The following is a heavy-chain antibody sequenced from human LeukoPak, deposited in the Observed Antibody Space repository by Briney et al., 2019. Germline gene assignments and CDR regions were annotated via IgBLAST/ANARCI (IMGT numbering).Heavy chain of an antibody. D-gene: IGHD2-15*01. CDR3: ARDGTWRLDY. J-gene: IGHJ4*02. Sequence: SQTLSLTCAISGDSVSSNSAAWNWIRQSPSGGFEWLGRTYYRSKWYYDYALSVKSRSTINPDTSENQFSLQLNSVTPDDTAAYYCARDGTWRLDYWGQGILVTVSS. CDR1: GDSVSSNSAA. CDR2: TYYRSKWYY. V-gene: IGHV6-1*01.